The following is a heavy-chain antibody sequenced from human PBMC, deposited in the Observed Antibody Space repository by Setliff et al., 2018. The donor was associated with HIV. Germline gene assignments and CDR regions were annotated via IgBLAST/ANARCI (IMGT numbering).Heavy chain of an antibody. J-gene: IGHJ2*01. CDR3: ARKMRMSGRGHWYFDV. V-gene: IGHV4-59*01. CDR2: IYHTGST. Sequence: SETLSLTCTVSGASINNYYWTWIRQTPGKGLEWIGYIYHTGSTKYNPSLESRVTISIDVSKNHFSLKLSSVTAADTAVYYCARKMRMSGRGHWYFDVWGRGTLVTVSS. CDR1: GASINNYY.